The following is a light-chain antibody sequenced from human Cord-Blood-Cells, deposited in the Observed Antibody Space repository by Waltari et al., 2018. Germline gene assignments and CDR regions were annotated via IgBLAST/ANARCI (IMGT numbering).Light chain of an antibody. CDR2: KAS. CDR1: QSISSW. CDR3: QQYNSYSRT. Sequence: DIQMTQHTSTLSASVGDRVTITCRASQSISSWVAWYQQKPGKAPKLLIYKASSLESGVPSRFSGSGSGTEFTLTTSSLQPDDFATYYCQQYNSYSRTFGQGTKVEIK. V-gene: IGKV1-5*03. J-gene: IGKJ1*01.